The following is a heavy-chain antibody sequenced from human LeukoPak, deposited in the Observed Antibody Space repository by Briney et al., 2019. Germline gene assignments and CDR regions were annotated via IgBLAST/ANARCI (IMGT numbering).Heavy chain of an antibody. CDR2: ISRSGTET. Sequence: GGSLRLSCAGAGFTFSNYGMSWVRQAPGKGLEWVSVISRSGTETYHADSVRGRFTISRDNAKNTLYLQMNSLRAEDTAVYYCAKSITMFGVVRYFDYWGQGALVTVSS. V-gene: IGHV3-23*01. J-gene: IGHJ4*02. CDR1: GFTFSNYG. D-gene: IGHD3-3*01. CDR3: AKSITMFGVVRYFDY.